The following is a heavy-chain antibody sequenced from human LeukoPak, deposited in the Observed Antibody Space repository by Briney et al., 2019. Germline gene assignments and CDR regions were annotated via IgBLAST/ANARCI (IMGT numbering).Heavy chain of an antibody. Sequence: SETLSLTCAVYGGSFSGYYWSWIRQPPGKGLEWIGEINHSGNTNYNPSLKSRVTISVDTSKNQFSLKLSSVTAADTAVYYCARGRRGYSYGVFDYWGQGTLVTVSS. V-gene: IGHV4-34*01. D-gene: IGHD5-18*01. J-gene: IGHJ4*02. CDR3: ARGRRGYSYGVFDY. CDR1: GGSFSGYY. CDR2: INHSGNT.